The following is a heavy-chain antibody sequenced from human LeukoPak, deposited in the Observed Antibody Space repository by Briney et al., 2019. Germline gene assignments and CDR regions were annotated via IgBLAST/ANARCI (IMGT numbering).Heavy chain of an antibody. Sequence: GGSLRLSCAASGFTFTRNAMAWVRQAPGKGLEWVSAIDGSGGTTFYADSVKGRVTISRVQSTNTVYLQMNSLKTEDTAVYYCTTRGFILTGYYSLDYWGQGTLVTVSS. CDR2: IDGSGGTT. CDR1: GFTFTRNA. D-gene: IGHD3-9*01. CDR3: TTRGFILTGYYSLDY. J-gene: IGHJ4*02. V-gene: IGHV3-23*01.